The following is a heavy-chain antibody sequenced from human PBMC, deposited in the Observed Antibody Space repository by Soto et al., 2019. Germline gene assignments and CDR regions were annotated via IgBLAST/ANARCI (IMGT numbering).Heavy chain of an antibody. J-gene: IGHJ1*01. V-gene: IGHV3-74*01. D-gene: IGHD2-15*01. CDR2: IRSDGTDT. CDR3: TKAPSLSGSLSEH. CDR1: GFTFSSFW. Sequence: EVRLVESGGGLVQPGGSLRLSCEVSGFTFSSFWMHWVRQAPGKGLVWVSRIRSDGTDTNYAGSVKGRFTISRDNGKNTLYLQMNSLRVEDTGVYYCTKAPSLSGSLSEHGGQGTLVIVSS.